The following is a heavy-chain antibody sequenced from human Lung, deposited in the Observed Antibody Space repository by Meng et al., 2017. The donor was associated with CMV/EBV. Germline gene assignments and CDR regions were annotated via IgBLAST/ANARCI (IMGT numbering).Heavy chain of an antibody. CDR1: GGTFSRYA. CDR2: ISGRDGNT. V-gene: IGHV1-18*01. J-gene: IGHJ6*02. Sequence: ASVKVSCKASGGTFSRYAISWVRQAPGQGLEWMGWISGRDGNTKYAHNMQDRVTMTRDSFKGTVYMELRSLRSDDTAVYYCARGHLPVWTGYSEKNGMDVWGQGTTVTVSS. CDR3: ARGHLPVWTGYSEKNGMDV. D-gene: IGHD3/OR15-3a*01.